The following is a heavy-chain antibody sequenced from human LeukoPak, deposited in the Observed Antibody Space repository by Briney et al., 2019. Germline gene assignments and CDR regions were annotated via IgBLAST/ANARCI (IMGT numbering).Heavy chain of an antibody. J-gene: IGHJ5*02. CDR3: ARGGYYFGSGSHRSNWFDP. D-gene: IGHD3-10*01. CDR2: ISAYDGDT. CDR1: GYSFTSYV. Sequence: SVKVSCKASGYSFTSYVISWVRQAPGQGLEWMGWISAYDGDTKYAQNLQGRVTLTTDTSTTTAYMELRSLRSDDTAVYYRARGGYYFGSGSHRSNWFDPWGQGTLVTVSS. V-gene: IGHV1-18*01.